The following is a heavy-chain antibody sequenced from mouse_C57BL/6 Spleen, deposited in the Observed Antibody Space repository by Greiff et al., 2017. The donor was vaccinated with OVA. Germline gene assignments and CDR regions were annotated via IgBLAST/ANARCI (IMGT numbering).Heavy chain of an antibody. CDR1: GYTFTSYW. CDR3: VRVVTTVVADY. J-gene: IGHJ2*01. V-gene: IGHV1-55*01. Sequence: QVQLQQPGAELVKPGASVKMSCKASGYTFTSYWITWVKQRPGQGLEWIGDIYPGSGSTNYNEKFKNKATLTVDTSSSTAYMQLSSLTSEDSAVYYCVRVVTTVVADYWGQGTTLTVSS. D-gene: IGHD1-1*01. CDR2: IYPGSGST.